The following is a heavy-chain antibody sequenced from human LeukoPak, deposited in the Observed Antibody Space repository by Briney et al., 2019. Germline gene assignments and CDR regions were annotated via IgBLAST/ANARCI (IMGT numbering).Heavy chain of an antibody. CDR2: ISSSSSYI. CDR3: AKHRGRWYGVLDY. Sequence: GGSLRLSCAASGFTFSSYSMNWVRQAPGKGLEWVSSISSSSSYIYYADSVKGRFTISRDNAKNSLYLQMNSLRAEDTAVYYCAKHRGRWYGVLDYWGQGTLVTVSS. V-gene: IGHV3-21*01. J-gene: IGHJ4*02. CDR1: GFTFSSYS. D-gene: IGHD6-13*01.